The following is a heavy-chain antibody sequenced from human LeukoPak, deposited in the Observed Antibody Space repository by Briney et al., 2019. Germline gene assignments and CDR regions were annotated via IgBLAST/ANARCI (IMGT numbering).Heavy chain of an antibody. V-gene: IGHV4-59*01. CDR3: ARAGFSSGFYYLDY. J-gene: IGHJ4*02. CDR2: IYYSGST. CDR1: GGSISSYY. D-gene: IGHD3-22*01. Sequence: SETLSLTCTVSGGSISSYYWSWIRRPPGKGLEWIGYIYYSGSTNYNPSLKSRVAISVDTSKNQFSLKLSSVTAADTAVYYCARAGFSSGFYYLDYWGQGTLVTVSS.